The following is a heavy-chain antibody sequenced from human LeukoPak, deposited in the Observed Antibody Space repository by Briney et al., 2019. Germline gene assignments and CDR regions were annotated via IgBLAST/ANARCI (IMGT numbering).Heavy chain of an antibody. CDR3: AKRGVVIRVILVGFHREAYYFDS. Sequence: GGSLRLSCAVSGITLSNYGVSWVRQAPGKGLEWVAGMSDSGGRTNYADSVKGRFTISRDNPKNTLYLQMNSLRAEDTAVYFCAKRGVVIRVILVGFHREAYYFDSWGQGALVTVSS. J-gene: IGHJ4*02. D-gene: IGHD3-22*01. CDR1: GITLSNYG. CDR2: MSDSGGRT. V-gene: IGHV3-23*01.